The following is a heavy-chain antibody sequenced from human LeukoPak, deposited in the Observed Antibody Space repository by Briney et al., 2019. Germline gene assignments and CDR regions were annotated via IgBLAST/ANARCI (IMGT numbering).Heavy chain of an antibody. CDR2: IYYSGST. Sequence: SETLSLTCTVSGGSISSYYWSWIRQPPGEGLEWIGYIYYSGSTNYNPSLKSRVTISVDTSKNQFSLKLSSVTAADTAVYYCARLYSGYADYWGQGTLVTVSS. J-gene: IGHJ4*02. V-gene: IGHV4-59*08. CDR3: ARLYSGYADY. CDR1: GGSISSYY. D-gene: IGHD5-12*01.